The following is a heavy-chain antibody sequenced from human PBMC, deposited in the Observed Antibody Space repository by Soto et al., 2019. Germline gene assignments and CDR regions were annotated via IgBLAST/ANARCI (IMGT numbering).Heavy chain of an antibody. CDR3: AREDRTGPVTIFGVVRVGWFDP. Sequence: SETLSLTCTVSGGSISSGGYYCSWIRQHPGKGLEWIGYIYYSGSTYYNPSLKSRVTISVDTSKNQLSLKLSSVTAADTAVYYCAREDRTGPVTIFGVVRVGWFDPWGQGTLVTVS. CDR1: GGSISSGGYY. D-gene: IGHD3-3*01. V-gene: IGHV4-31*03. CDR2: IYYSGST. J-gene: IGHJ5*02.